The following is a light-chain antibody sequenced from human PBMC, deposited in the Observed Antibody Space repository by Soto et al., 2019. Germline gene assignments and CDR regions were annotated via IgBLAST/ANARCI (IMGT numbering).Light chain of an antibody. J-gene: IGKJ2*01. CDR2: GAS. V-gene: IGKV3-20*01. Sequence: EIVLTQSPGTLSLSPGERATLSCRASQSVSSSYLAWYQQKPGQAPRLLIYGASSRATGIPDRFSGSGSGTDFTLTISSLEPEEFALYYCQQYGSSPQTFGQGTNLEIK. CDR1: QSVSSSY. CDR3: QQYGSSPQT.